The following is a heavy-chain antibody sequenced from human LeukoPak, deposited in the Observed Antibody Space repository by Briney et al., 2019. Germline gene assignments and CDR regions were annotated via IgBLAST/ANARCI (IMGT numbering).Heavy chain of an antibody. CDR3: AKHTQAQYYDFWSGYFDS. CDR1: GFTFSSYG. CDR2: IRYDGSNK. D-gene: IGHD3-3*01. V-gene: IGHV3-30*02. J-gene: IGHJ5*01. Sequence: GGSLRLSCAASGFTFSSYGMHWVCQAPGKGLEWVAFIRYDGSNKYYADSVKGRFTISRDNSKNTLYLQMNSLRAEDTAVYYCAKHTQAQYYDFWSGYFDSWGQGTLVTVSS.